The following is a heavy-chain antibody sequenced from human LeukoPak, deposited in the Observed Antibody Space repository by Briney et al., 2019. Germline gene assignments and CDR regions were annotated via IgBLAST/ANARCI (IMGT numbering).Heavy chain of an antibody. J-gene: IGHJ4*02. D-gene: IGHD1-26*01. CDR1: GFTFSSYS. CDR2: ISSSSSYI. Sequence: NPGGSLRLSCAASGFTFSSYSMDWVRQAPGKGLEWVSSISSSSSYIYYADSVKGRFTISRDNAKNSLYLQMNSLRAEDTAVYYCARDTRMNTVGATRGFDYWGQGTLVTVSS. V-gene: IGHV3-21*01. CDR3: ARDTRMNTVGATRGFDY.